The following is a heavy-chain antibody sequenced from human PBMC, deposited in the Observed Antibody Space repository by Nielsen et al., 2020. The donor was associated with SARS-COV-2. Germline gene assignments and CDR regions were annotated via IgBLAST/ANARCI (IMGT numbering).Heavy chain of an antibody. CDR2: INHSGST. CDR1: GGSFSHYY. D-gene: IGHD3-22*01. V-gene: IGHV4-34*01. J-gene: IGHJ4*02. Sequence: SETLSLTCAVYGGSFSHYYWSWIRQPPGKGLEWIGEINHSGSTNYNPSLKSRVTMSVDTSKNQFSLKLSSVTAADTAVYYCAGRGRRFTMIVPYPFDYWGQGTLVTVSS. CDR3: AGRGRRFTMIVPYPFDY.